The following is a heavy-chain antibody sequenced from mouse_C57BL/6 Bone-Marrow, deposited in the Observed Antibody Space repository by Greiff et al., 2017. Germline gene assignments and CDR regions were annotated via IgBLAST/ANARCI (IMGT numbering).Heavy chain of an antibody. CDR1: GYTFTSYW. D-gene: IGHD2-4*01. Sequence: VQLQQSGTVLARPGASVKMSCKTSGYTFTSYWMHWVKQRPGQGLEWIGAIYPGNSDTSYNQKFKGKANLTSVTSASTAYMELSSLTNEDSAVYYCTRGIYYDYDPGAYWGQGTLVTVSA. V-gene: IGHV1-5*01. CDR3: TRGIYYDYDPGAY. CDR2: IYPGNSDT. J-gene: IGHJ3*01.